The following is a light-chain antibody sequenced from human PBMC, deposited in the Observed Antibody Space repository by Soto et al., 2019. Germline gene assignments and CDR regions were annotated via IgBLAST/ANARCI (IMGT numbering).Light chain of an antibody. CDR3: SSYTSSSTL. V-gene: IGLV2-14*01. Sequence: QSALTQPASVSGSPGQSITISCTGTSSDVGDYNYVSWYQQHPGKAPKLMLYDVSNRPSGISNRFSGSKSGNTASLTISRLQAEDEADYYCSSYTSSSTLFGTGTKVTVL. CDR1: SSDVGDYNY. J-gene: IGLJ1*01. CDR2: DVS.